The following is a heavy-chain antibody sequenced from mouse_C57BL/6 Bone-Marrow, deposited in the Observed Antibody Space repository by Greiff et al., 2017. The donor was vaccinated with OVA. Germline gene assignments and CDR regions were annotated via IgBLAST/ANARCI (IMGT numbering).Heavy chain of an antibody. J-gene: IGHJ4*01. D-gene: IGHD2-5*01. CDR1: GFTFSSYA. Sequence: EVKLVESGGGLVKPGGSLKLSCAASGFTFSSYAMSWVRQTPEKRLEWVATISDGGSYTYYPDNVKGRFTISRDNAKNNLYLQMSHLKSEDTAMYYCARDISNQYYAIDYWGQGTSVTVSS. CDR3: ARDISNQYYAIDY. CDR2: ISDGGSYT. V-gene: IGHV5-4*01.